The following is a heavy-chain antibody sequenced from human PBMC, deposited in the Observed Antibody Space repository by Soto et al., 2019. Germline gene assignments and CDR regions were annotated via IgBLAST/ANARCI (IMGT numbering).Heavy chain of an antibody. CDR2: IYYSGST. J-gene: IGHJ6*02. Sequence: SETLSLTCTVSGGSISSYYWSWIRQPPGKGLEWIGYIYYSGSTNYNPSLKSRITISVDTSKNQFSLKLSSVTAADTAVYYCSRGGRGVNTAPYYYYYGMDVWGQGTTVTVSS. D-gene: IGHD3-10*01. V-gene: IGHV4-59*01. CDR1: GGSISSYY. CDR3: SRGGRGVNTAPYYYYYGMDV.